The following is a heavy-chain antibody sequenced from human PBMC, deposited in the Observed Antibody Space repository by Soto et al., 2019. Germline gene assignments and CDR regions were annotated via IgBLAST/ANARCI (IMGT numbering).Heavy chain of an antibody. CDR1: GGTFSSYA. J-gene: IGHJ4*02. Sequence: QVQLVQSGAEVKKPGSSVKVSCKASGGTFSSYAISWVRQAPGQGIEWMGGIIPIFGTANYAQKFQGRVTITADESTSTAYMELSSLRSEDTAVYYCARGLGAASSGPNYYFDYWGQGTLVTVSS. D-gene: IGHD6-19*01. CDR2: IIPIFGTA. V-gene: IGHV1-69*01. CDR3: ARGLGAASSGPNYYFDY.